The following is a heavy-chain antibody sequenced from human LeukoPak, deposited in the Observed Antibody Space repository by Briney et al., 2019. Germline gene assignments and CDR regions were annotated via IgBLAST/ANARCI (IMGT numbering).Heavy chain of an antibody. J-gene: IGHJ6*03. D-gene: IGHD1-1*01. CDR2: NDYSGRT. CDR3: ARGATFRRTYYMDV. V-gene: IGHV4-59*11. Sequence: SETLSLICIVSGGLISTHYWSWSRQPPGEGREWIGYNDYSGRTNYNPSLKSRVPIPVDTSKNQFFLKLNSLTAPAPACYYFARGATFRRTYYMDVWGKGTTVTVSS. CDR1: GGLISTHY.